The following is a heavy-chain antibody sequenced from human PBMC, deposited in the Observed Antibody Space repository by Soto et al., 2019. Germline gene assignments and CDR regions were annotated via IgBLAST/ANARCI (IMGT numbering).Heavy chain of an antibody. D-gene: IGHD6-13*01. J-gene: IGHJ3*02. CDR2: ISGSGSNT. Sequence: LRLSCAASGFSFSNYSMTWVRQAPGKGLEWVSAISGSGSNTYYADSVKGRFTISRDTATNSLYLQMNSLRAEDTAVYYCATSTWYAFDIWGQGTMVTVSS. CDR1: GFSFSNYS. V-gene: IGHV3-21*01. CDR3: ATSTWYAFDI.